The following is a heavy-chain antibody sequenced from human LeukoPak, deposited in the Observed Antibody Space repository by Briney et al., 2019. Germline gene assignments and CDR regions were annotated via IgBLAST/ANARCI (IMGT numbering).Heavy chain of an antibody. CDR1: GGSFSGYY. V-gene: IGHV4-34*01. D-gene: IGHD3-9*01. CDR2: INHSGST. CDR3: ARRDYDILTGPLDAFDI. J-gene: IGHJ3*02. Sequence: PSETLSLTCAVYGGSFSGYYWSWIRQPPGKGLEWIGEINHSGSTNYNPSLKSRVTISVDTSKNQFSLKLSSVTAADTAVYYCARRDYDILTGPLDAFDIWGQGTMVTVSS.